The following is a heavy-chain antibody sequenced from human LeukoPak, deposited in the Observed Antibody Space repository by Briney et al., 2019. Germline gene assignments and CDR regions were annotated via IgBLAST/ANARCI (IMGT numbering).Heavy chain of an antibody. CDR2: ISGSGGST. CDR1: GGSISSSSYY. J-gene: IGHJ4*02. Sequence: ETLSLTCTDSGGSISSSSYYWGWIRQPPGKGLEWVSAISGSGGSTYYADSVKGRFTISRDNSKNTLYLQMNSLRAEDTAVYYCAKVNEVTTYYDILTGFDYWGQGTLVTVSS. D-gene: IGHD3-9*01. V-gene: IGHV3-23*01. CDR3: AKVNEVTTYYDILTGFDY.